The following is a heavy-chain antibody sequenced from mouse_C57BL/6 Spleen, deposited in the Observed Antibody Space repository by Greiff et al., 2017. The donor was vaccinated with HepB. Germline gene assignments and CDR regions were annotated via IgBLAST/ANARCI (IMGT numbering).Heavy chain of an antibody. CDR1: GYTFTDYY. J-gene: IGHJ3*01. V-gene: IGHV1-19*01. Sequence: EVQLQQSGPVLVKPGASVKMSCKASGYTFTDYYMNWVKQSHGKSLEWIGVINPYNGGTSYNQKFKGKATLTVDKSSSTAYMELNSLTSEDSAVYYCAVDYERVFFAYWGQGTLVTVSA. CDR2: INPYNGGT. CDR3: AVDYERVFFAY. D-gene: IGHD1-1*01.